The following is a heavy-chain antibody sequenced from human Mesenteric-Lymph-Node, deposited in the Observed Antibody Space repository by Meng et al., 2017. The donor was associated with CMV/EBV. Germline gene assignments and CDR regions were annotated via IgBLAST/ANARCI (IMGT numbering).Heavy chain of an antibody. CDR1: GFTFSSYG. J-gene: IGHJ6*02. CDR3: ARAVTNHYYYYGMDV. D-gene: IGHD4-11*01. V-gene: IGHV3-30*19. CDR2: ISYDGSNK. Sequence: GESLKISCAASGFTFSSYGMHWVRQAPGKGLEWVAVISYDGSNKYYADSVKGRFTISRDNSKNTLYLQMNSLRAEDTAVYYCARAVTNHYYYYGMDVWGQGTTVTVSS.